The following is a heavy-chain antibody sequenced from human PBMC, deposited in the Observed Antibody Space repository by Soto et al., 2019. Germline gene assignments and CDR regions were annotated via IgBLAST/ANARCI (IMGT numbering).Heavy chain of an antibody. J-gene: IGHJ5*02. CDR2: IYYSGST. CDR3: ARGKYSGYAYWFDP. CDR1: GGSISGGGYY. V-gene: IGHV4-31*03. Sequence: QVQLQESGPGLVKPSQTLSLTCTVSGGSISGGGYYGSWIRQHPGKGLEWIGYIYYSGSTSYNPSLKSRVTISVDTSKTQFSLKLSSVTAADTAVYYCARGKYSGYAYWFDPWGQGTLVTVSS. D-gene: IGHD5-12*01.